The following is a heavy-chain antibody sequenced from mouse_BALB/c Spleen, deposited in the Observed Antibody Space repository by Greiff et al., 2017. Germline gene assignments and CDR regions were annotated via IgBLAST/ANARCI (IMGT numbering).Heavy chain of an antibody. CDR1: GFTFSSFG. V-gene: IGHV5-17*02. CDR2: ISSGSSTI. J-gene: IGHJ3*01. CDR3: ARSTYDYAWFAY. D-gene: IGHD2-4*01. Sequence: EVHLVESGGGLVQPGGSRKLSCAASGFTFSSFGMHWVRQAPEKGLEWVAYISSGSSTIYYADTVKGRFTISRDNPKNTLFLQMTSLRSEDTAMYYCARSTYDYAWFAYWGQGTLVTVSA.